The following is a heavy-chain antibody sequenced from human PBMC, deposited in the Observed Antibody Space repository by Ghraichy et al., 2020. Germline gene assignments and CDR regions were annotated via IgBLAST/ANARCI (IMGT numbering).Heavy chain of an antibody. V-gene: IGHV3-23*01. D-gene: IGHD6-13*01. Sequence: GGSLRLSCAASGFTFSRSAVAWVRQAPGKGLQWVSAIGDGGNPYYAASVLGRFTVSRDNSDNTLYLQMNNLRADDTAAFYCAKGVSLTTVAEPDYYFDFWGQGTQVTVSA. CDR3: AKGVSLTTVAEPDYYFDF. CDR1: GFTFSRSA. CDR2: IGDGGNP. J-gene: IGHJ4*02.